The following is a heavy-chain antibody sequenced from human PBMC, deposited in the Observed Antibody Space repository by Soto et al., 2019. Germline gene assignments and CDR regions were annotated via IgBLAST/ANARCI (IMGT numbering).Heavy chain of an antibody. Sequence: GGSLRLSCAASGFTFSNYAISWVRQAPGRGLEWVSSVSGSGGSTYYADSVKGRFTISRDNSKNSLYLQMNSLRTEDTALYYCAKDHYYGSEPGRGSYYYYGMDVWGQGTTVTVSS. CDR2: VSGSGGST. CDR1: GFTFSNYA. J-gene: IGHJ6*02. V-gene: IGHV3-43*02. D-gene: IGHD3-10*01. CDR3: AKDHYYGSEPGRGSYYYYGMDV.